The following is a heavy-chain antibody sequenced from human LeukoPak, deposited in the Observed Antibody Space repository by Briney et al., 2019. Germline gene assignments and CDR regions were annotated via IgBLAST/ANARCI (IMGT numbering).Heavy chain of an antibody. CDR3: AKSGGSHYGDLDS. CDR1: GFTFNSYG. CDR2: ISYDGSDK. V-gene: IGHV3-30*18. Sequence: GGSLRLSCAASGFTFNSYGMHWVRQAPGKGLEWVALISYDGSDKLYVDSVKGRFIISRDNSKNTLYVQMNSLRAEDTAVYYCAKSGGSHYGDLDSWGQGTLVTVSS. D-gene: IGHD3-10*01. J-gene: IGHJ5*01.